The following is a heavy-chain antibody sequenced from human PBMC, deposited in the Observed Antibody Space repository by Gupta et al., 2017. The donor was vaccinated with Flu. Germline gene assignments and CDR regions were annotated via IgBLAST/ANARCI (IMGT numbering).Heavy chain of an antibody. J-gene: IGHJ4*02. Sequence: EVQLVESGGVVVQPGGSLRLSCAASGFTFDDYTMHWVRQAPGKGLEWVSLISWDGGSTYYADSVKGRFTISRDNSKNSLYLQMNSLRTEDTALYYCAKDIYSSSWSYFDYWGQGTLVTVSS. D-gene: IGHD6-13*01. CDR3: AKDIYSSSWSYFDY. CDR2: ISWDGGST. V-gene: IGHV3-43*01. CDR1: GFTFDDYT.